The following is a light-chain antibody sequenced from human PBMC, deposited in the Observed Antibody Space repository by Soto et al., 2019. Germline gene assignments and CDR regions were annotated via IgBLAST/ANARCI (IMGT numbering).Light chain of an antibody. V-gene: IGKV3-20*01. Sequence: EIVLTQSPDTLSLSPGERATISCRASQSVSRSYVAWYQQKPGQAPRLLIFGASSRATGITDRFSGSGSGTDFALTISRLEPEDFAVYYCQQYGRSPLTFGGGTKVEIK. CDR3: QQYGRSPLT. CDR1: QSVSRSY. J-gene: IGKJ4*01. CDR2: GAS.